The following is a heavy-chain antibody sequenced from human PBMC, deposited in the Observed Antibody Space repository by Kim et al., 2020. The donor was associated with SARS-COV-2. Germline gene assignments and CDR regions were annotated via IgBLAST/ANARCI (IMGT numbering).Heavy chain of an antibody. D-gene: IGHD3-22*01. CDR3: ARDKLPSYYYDSSGPYFDY. Sequence: SRVTISVDTSKNQFSLKLSSVTAADTAVYYCARDKLPSYYYDSSGPYFDYWGQGTLVTVSS. J-gene: IGHJ4*02. V-gene: IGHV4-39*07.